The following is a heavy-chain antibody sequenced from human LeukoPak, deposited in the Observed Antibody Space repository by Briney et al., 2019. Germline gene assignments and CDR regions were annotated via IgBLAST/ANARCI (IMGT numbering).Heavy chain of an antibody. Sequence: GGSLRLSCAASGFTFSSYAMSWVRQAPGKGLEWVSAISGSGGSTYYADSVKGRFTISRDNSKNTLYLEMHSLRAEDPAVYYCARQKPLGYCSGGSCSTLLYGMDVGGEGTTVTVS. CDR2: ISGSGGST. J-gene: IGHJ6*01. CDR1: GFTFSSYA. V-gene: IGHV3-23*01. CDR3: ARQKPLGYCSGGSCSTLLYGMDV. D-gene: IGHD2-15*01.